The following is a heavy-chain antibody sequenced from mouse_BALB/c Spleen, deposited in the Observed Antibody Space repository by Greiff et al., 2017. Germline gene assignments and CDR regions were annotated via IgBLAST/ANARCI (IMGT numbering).Heavy chain of an antibody. V-gene: IGHV7-3*02. CDR3: ARDGGLDY. J-gene: IGHJ2*01. Sequence: EVNLVESGGGLVQPGGSLRLSCAPSGFTFTDYYMSWVRQPPGKALEWLGFIRNKANGYTTEYSASVKGRFTISRDNSQSILYLQMNTLRAEDSATYYCARDGGLDYWGQGTTLTVSS. CDR2: IRNKANGYTT. CDR1: GFTFTDYY.